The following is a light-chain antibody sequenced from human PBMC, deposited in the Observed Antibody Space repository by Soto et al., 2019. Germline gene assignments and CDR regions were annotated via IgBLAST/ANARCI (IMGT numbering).Light chain of an antibody. Sequence: DIEMTQSPSSLSASVGDRVTIACRASQSISNYLNWYQHKPGKVPKLLIYAASSLQSGVPTRFSGSGSGTDVTLTISSLQPEDFATYYCQQSYGTPLTVGGGTKVEIK. CDR2: AAS. CDR3: QQSYGTPLT. J-gene: IGKJ4*01. CDR1: QSISNY. V-gene: IGKV1-39*01.